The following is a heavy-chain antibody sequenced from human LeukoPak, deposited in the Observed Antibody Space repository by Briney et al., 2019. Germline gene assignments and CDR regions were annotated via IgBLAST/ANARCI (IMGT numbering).Heavy chain of an antibody. J-gene: IGHJ3*02. CDR2: IYYSGST. CDR1: GGSISSYY. CDR3: ARGPEGSQAHDAFDI. D-gene: IGHD2-15*01. Sequence: PSETLSLTCTVSGGSISSYYWSWIRQPPGKGLEWIGYIYYSGSTNYNPSLKSRVTISVDTSKNQFSLKLSSVTAAGTAVYYCARGPEGSQAHDAFDIWGQGTMVTVSS. V-gene: IGHV4-59*01.